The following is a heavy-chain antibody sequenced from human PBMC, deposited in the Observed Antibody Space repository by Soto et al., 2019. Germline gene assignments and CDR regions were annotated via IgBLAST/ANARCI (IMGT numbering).Heavy chain of an antibody. V-gene: IGHV1-18*04. Sequence: ASVKVSCKASGYTFTSYGISWVRQAPGQGLEWMGWISAYNGNTNYAQKLQGRVTMTTDTSTSTAYMELRSLRSNDTAVYYCARVRDVVGVAATQPFDYWGQGTQVTV. CDR1: GYTFTSYG. CDR2: ISAYNGNT. D-gene: IGHD2-15*01. J-gene: IGHJ4*02. CDR3: ARVRDVVGVAATQPFDY.